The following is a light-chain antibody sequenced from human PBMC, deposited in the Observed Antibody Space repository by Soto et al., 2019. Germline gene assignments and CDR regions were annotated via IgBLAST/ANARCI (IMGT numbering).Light chain of an antibody. CDR2: EVS. CDR3: SSYTSSSTFYV. V-gene: IGLV2-14*01. Sequence: QSALTQPASVSGCPGQSITISCTGTSSDIGGYNYVSWYQQHPGKAPKLMIYEVSNRPSGVSNRFSGSKPGNTASLTISGLQAEDEADYYCSSYTSSSTFYVFGTGTKVTVL. J-gene: IGLJ1*01. CDR1: SSDIGGYNY.